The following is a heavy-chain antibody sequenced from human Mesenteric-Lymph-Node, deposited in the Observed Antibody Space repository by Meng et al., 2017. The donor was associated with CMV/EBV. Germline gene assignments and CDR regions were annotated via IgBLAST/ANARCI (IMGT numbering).Heavy chain of an antibody. J-gene: IGHJ4*02. Sequence: GGSLRLSCAASGFTVSSNHMSWVRQAPGKGLEWVSAISRSSSYISYADSVKGRFTISRDNAKNSLYLQMNSLRAEDTAVYYCARVDGYNFLVDYWGQGTLVTVSS. V-gene: IGHV3-21*01. CDR3: ARVDGYNFLVDY. CDR1: GFTVSSNH. CDR2: ISRSSSYI. D-gene: IGHD5-24*01.